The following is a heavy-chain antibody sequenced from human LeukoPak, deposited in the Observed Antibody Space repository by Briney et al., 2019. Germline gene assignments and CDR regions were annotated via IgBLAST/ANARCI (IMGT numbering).Heavy chain of an antibody. CDR1: GFTFSSYW. J-gene: IGHJ6*03. V-gene: IGHV3-74*01. D-gene: IGHD2-15*01. CDR2: INSDGSST. CDR3: ASGSSGGDYYYMDV. Sequence: GGSLRLSCAASGFTFSSYWMHWVRQAPGKGLVWVSRINSDGSSTRYADSVKGRVTISRDNAKNTLYLQMNSLRAEDTAVYYCASGSSGGDYYYMDVWGKGTTVTVSS.